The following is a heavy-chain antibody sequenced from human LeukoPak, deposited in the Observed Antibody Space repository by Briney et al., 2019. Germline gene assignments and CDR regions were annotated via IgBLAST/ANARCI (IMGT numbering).Heavy chain of an antibody. Sequence: GGTLRLSCAASGFTFSHYGMYWVRQAPGKELEYVSAITGDGGSTYYADSVKGRFIISRDNPKNTVYLQMGSLRADDMAVYYCARSLGGYADSWGQGTLVTVSS. V-gene: IGHV3-64*02. CDR2: ITGDGGST. CDR1: GFTFSHYG. D-gene: IGHD3-16*01. J-gene: IGHJ4*02. CDR3: ARSLGGYADS.